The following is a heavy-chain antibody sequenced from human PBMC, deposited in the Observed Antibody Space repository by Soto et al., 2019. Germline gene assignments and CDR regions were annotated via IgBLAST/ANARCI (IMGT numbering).Heavy chain of an antibody. Sequence: LRLSCAASGFTFSSYGMHWVRQAPGKGLEWVAVIWYDGSNKYYADSVKGRFTISRDNSKNTLYLQMNSLRAEDTAVYYCARDSIGYGMDVWGQGTTVTVSS. CDR1: GFTFSSYG. V-gene: IGHV3-33*01. CDR3: ARDSIGYGMDV. J-gene: IGHJ6*02. D-gene: IGHD2-15*01. CDR2: IWYDGSNK.